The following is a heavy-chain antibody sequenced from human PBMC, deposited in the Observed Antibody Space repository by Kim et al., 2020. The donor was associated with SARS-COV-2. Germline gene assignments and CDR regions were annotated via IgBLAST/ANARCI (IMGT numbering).Heavy chain of an antibody. D-gene: IGHD6-6*01. Sequence: LKSRVTISVDTSKNQFSLKLSSVTAADTAVYYCARDGGQLGYYYYYGMDVWGQGTTVTVSS. J-gene: IGHJ6*02. V-gene: IGHV4-59*01. CDR3: ARDGGQLGYYYYYGMDV.